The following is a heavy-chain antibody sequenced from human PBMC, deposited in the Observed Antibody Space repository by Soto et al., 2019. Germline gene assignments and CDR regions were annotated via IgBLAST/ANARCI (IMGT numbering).Heavy chain of an antibody. CDR1: GFPFNSHA. D-gene: IGHD3-3*01. Sequence: GGSLRLSCAASGFPFNSHAMSWVRQAPGKGLEWVAAISGRGSSTYYLDSVKGRFIVSRDNSKNKLYLQMNGLRAEDTAVYYCAKTREGHDFWSGQITHGYFDYWGQGIQVTVSS. CDR2: ISGRGSST. CDR3: AKTREGHDFWSGQITHGYFDY. J-gene: IGHJ4*02. V-gene: IGHV3-23*01.